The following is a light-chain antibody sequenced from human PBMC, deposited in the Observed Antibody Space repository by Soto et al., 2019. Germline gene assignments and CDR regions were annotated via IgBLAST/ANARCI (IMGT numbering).Light chain of an antibody. CDR2: GAS. Sequence: EIVMTQSPATLSLSPGERATLSCRASQSVSSSYLSWYQQKPGQAPRLLIYGASTRATGIPARFSGSGSGTDFTLTISSLQPEDFAVYYCQQDYNLPTWTFGQGTKVEI. CDR3: QQDYNLPTWT. CDR1: QSVSSSY. J-gene: IGKJ1*01. V-gene: IGKV3D-7*01.